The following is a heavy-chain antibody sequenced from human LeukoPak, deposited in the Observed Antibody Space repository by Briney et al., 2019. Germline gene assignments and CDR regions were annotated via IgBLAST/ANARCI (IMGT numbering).Heavy chain of an antibody. V-gene: IGHV3-21*04. J-gene: IGHJ4*02. D-gene: IGHD2-2*01. CDR2: ISSSSSYI. CDR3: AKGHRYCSTTTCYLGDF. Sequence: GGSLRLSCAASGFTFSSYSMNWVRQAPGKGLEWVSSISSSSSYIYYAGSVKGRFTISRDNSKNTVFLQMNSLRAEDTAVYYCAKGHRYCSTTTCYLGDFWGQGTLVTVSS. CDR1: GFTFSSYS.